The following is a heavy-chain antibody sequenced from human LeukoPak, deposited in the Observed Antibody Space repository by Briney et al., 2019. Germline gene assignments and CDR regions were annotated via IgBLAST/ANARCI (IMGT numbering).Heavy chain of an antibody. CDR2: IYYNGNT. D-gene: IGHD4-17*01. CDR3: ARQRRPILFHGDYIKDGFDV. V-gene: IGHV4-59*01. Sequence: SETLSLTCSVSTDFLTSYYWTWLRQSPGKGLEWIGYIYYNGNTNYNPSLRSRVTISIETSKSRFSLNLKSVTAADTAVYYCARQRRPILFHGDYIKDGFDVWSQGTVVTVAS. CDR1: TDFLTSYY. J-gene: IGHJ3*01.